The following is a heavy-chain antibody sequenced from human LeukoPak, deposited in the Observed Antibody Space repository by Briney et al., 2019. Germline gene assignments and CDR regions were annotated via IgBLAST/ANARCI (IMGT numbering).Heavy chain of an antibody. V-gene: IGHV3-21*01. J-gene: IGHJ4*02. Sequence: PGGSLRLSCAASGFTFSSYSMNWVRQAPGKGLEWVSSISSSSSYIYYADSVKGRFTISRDNAKNSLYLQMNSLRAEDTAVYYCARALYIDYYGSGSYYNVGYWGQGTLVTVPS. CDR3: ARALYIDYYGSGSYYNVGY. CDR2: ISSSSSYI. CDR1: GFTFSSYS. D-gene: IGHD3-10*01.